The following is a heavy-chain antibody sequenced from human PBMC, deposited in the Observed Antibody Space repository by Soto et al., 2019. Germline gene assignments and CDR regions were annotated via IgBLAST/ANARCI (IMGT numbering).Heavy chain of an antibody. D-gene: IGHD6-13*01. CDR3: PRLTGNSWLDY. V-gene: IGHV6-1*01. Sequence: SRTLSLTCAISGDRVSSNSVVWNWIRQSPSGGLEWLGRTYYRSKWYSEYAISVQSRITVNADTSKNQVSLQLDSVTPDDTAVYYWPRLTGNSWLDYWGQGTRDTVSS. J-gene: IGHJ4*02. CDR1: GDRVSSNSVV. CDR2: TYYRSKWYS.